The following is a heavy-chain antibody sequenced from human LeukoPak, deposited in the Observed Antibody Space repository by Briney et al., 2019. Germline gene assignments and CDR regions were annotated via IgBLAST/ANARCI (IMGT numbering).Heavy chain of an antibody. CDR2: IRRSGENT. CDR3: AKAGGGGAITMVRGVKGDYYYMDV. D-gene: IGHD3-10*01. Sequence: PGGALRLSCAASGFTFSSYDMSWVRQAPGRGLEWVSSIRRSGENTYYGDAVKGRFTISRDNSKNTVYLQMNNMRVDDTAVYYWAKAGGGGAITMVRGVKGDYYYMDVWGKGTTVTISS. CDR1: GFTFSSYD. V-gene: IGHV3-23*01. J-gene: IGHJ6*03.